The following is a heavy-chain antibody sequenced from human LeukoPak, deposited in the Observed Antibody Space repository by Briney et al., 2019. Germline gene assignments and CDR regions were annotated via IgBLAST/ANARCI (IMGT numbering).Heavy chain of an antibody. V-gene: IGHV3-48*01. Sequence: PGGSLRLSCGASGFTFSSYSMNWVRQAPGKGLEWVSYISSSSTTIYYADSVRGRFTISRDNAKNSLYLQMNSLRAEDTAVYYCARDGGYYRITTFDYWGQGTLVTVSS. D-gene: IGHD3-22*01. CDR2: ISSSSTTI. CDR1: GFTFSSYS. CDR3: ARDGGYYRITTFDY. J-gene: IGHJ4*02.